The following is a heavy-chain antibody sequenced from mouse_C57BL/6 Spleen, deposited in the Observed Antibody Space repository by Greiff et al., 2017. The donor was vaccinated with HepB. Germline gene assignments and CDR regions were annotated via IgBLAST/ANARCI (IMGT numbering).Heavy chain of an antibody. CDR1: GFTFSDYY. CDR3: ARILGRDAMDY. CDR2: INYDGSST. V-gene: IGHV5-16*01. D-gene: IGHD4-1*01. J-gene: IGHJ4*01. Sequence: EVKLVESEGGLVQPGSSMKLSCTASGFTFSDYYMAWVRQVPEKGLEWVANINYDGSSTYYLDSLKSRFIISRDNAKNILYLQMSSLKSEDTATYYCARILGRDAMDYWGQGTSVTVSS.